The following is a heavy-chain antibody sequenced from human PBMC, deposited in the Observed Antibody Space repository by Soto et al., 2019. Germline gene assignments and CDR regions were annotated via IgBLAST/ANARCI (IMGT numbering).Heavy chain of an antibody. J-gene: IGHJ3*02. CDR1: GFTFSSFA. CDR3: GKVKGPSGSFYDT. Sequence: EVQLLESGGGLVQPGGSLRLSCAASGFTFSSFAMSWVRQAPGKGLEWVSGISNSGGSVNYADSVKGRFTISRDNSKKTLSREISALRADDTALYYCGKVKGPSGSFYDTWGQGKMATVSS. V-gene: IGHV3-23*01. CDR2: ISNSGGSV. D-gene: IGHD3-3*02.